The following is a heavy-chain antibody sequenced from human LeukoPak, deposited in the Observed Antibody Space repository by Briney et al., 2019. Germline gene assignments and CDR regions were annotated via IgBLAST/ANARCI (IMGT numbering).Heavy chain of an antibody. Sequence: GGSLRLSCEGSGFTFSNYWMTWVRQAPGKGLEWVANIKQDGSDIYYVDSVKGRFTISRDNAKNSLYLQMNSLRAEDTAVYYCARDSGWTRDYWGQGPWSPSPQ. V-gene: IGHV3-7*01. CDR3: ARDSGWTRDY. D-gene: IGHD6-19*01. J-gene: IGHJ4*02. CDR1: GFTFSNYW. CDR2: IKQDGSDI.